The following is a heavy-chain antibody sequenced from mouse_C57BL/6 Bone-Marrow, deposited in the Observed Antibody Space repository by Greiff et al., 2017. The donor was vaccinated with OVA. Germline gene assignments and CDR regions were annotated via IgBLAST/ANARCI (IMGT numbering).Heavy chain of an antibody. V-gene: IGHV3-6*01. CDR2: ISYDGSN. Sequence: EVQRVESGPGLVKPSQSLSLTCSVTGYSITSGYYWNWIRQFPGNKLEWMGYISYDGSNNYNPSLKNRISITRDTSKNQFFLKLNSVTTEETATDYCARYDYDGDYAMDYWGQGTSVTVSS. CDR1: GYSITSGYY. J-gene: IGHJ4*01. D-gene: IGHD2-4*01. CDR3: ARYDYDGDYAMDY.